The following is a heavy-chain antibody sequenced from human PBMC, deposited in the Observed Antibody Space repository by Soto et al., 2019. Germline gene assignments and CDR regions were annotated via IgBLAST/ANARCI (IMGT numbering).Heavy chain of an antibody. Sequence: EVQLLESGGGLVQPGGSLRLSCAASGFTFSSYAMSWVRQAPGKGLEWVSAISGSGGSTYYADSVKGRFTISRDNSKNTLYLQRNSLRAEDTAVYYCVLVRGGWSTMTPGDYWGQGTLVIVSS. CDR2: ISGSGGST. J-gene: IGHJ4*02. CDR1: GFTFSSYA. V-gene: IGHV3-23*01. D-gene: IGHD3-22*01. CDR3: VLVRGGWSTMTPGDY.